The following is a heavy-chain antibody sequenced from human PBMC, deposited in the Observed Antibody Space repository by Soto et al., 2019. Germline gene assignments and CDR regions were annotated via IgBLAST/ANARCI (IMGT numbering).Heavy chain of an antibody. Sequence: LRPSCASSGFTFSSYGMHWVHQAPGEGLEWVALISYDGSNKYYADSVKGRFTISRDNAKNSLYLQMNSLRDEDTAVYYCAREGGSLNWFDPWGQGTLVTVSS. D-gene: IGHD1-26*01. J-gene: IGHJ5*02. V-gene: IGHV3-30*03. CDR3: AREGGSLNWFDP. CDR2: ISYDGSNK. CDR1: GFTFSSYG.